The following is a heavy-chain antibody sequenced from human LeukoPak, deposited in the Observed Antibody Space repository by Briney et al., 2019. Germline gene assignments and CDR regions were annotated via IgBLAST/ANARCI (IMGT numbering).Heavy chain of an antibody. CDR3: ARASDNDDYSLDYFYYMDV. Sequence: PSETLSLTCAVYGGSFSGYYWGWIRQTPGKGLEWIGEINHGGSTNYNPSLKSRVTMSVDTSKNQFSLNLASVTAAGTAVYYCARASDNDDYSLDYFYYMDVWGEGTTVTVSS. V-gene: IGHV4-34*01. CDR1: GGSFSGYY. CDR2: INHGGST. D-gene: IGHD4-17*01. J-gene: IGHJ6*03.